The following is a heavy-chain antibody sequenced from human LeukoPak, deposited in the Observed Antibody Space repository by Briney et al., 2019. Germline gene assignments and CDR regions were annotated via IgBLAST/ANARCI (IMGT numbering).Heavy chain of an antibody. CDR1: GYTFTSYY. J-gene: IGHJ4*02. D-gene: IGHD2-2*01. CDR3: ARVAAIVGVPAAEN. V-gene: IGHV1-18*04. Sequence: GASVKVSCKAPGYTFTSYYMHWVRQAPGQGLEWMGWISADNGNTNYAQKLQGRVTMTTDTSTSTAYMELRSLRSDDTAVYYCARVAAIVGVPAAENWGQGTLVTVSS. CDR2: ISADNGNT.